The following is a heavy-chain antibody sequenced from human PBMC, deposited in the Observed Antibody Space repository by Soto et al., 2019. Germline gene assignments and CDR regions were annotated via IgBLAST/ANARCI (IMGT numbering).Heavy chain of an antibody. D-gene: IGHD5-18*01. Sequence: QVQLVQSGAEVTKPESSVKVSCKAPGGTFSTYAISWVRQAPGQGLEWTGGIIPMFGTANYAQRFQDRVTITADESTNTVYMELISLRSEDTAVYFCASGIQLWLRRINNGYSGWGQGTLVTVS. CDR2: IIPMFGTA. CDR3: ASGIQLWLRRINNGYSG. V-gene: IGHV1-69*12. CDR1: GGTFSTYA. J-gene: IGHJ4*02.